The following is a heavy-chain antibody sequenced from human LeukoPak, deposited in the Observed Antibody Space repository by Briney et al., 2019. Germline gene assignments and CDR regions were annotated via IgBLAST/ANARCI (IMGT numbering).Heavy chain of an antibody. J-gene: IGHJ4*02. CDR3: ARVTGANYHFDY. Sequence: SVKVSCKASGGTFSSYAISWVRQAPGQGLEWMGGIIPIFGTANYAQKFQGRVTITADKSTSTAYMELSSLRSEDTAVYYCARVTGANYHFDYWGQGTLVTVSS. CDR1: GGTFSSYA. CDR2: IIPIFGTA. V-gene: IGHV1-69*06. D-gene: IGHD7-27*01.